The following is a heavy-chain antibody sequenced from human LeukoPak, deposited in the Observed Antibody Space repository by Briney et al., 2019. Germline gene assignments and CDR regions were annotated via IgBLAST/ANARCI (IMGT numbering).Heavy chain of an antibody. Sequence: PSETLSLTCAVFDGSFSGYYWSWIRQSPGKGLEWIGEINHSGTTNYNPSLKSRVTISVDTSKNQLSLKLRSLTAEDTAVYYCARVSPNTVTTLQYFDYWGQGTLVTVSS. V-gene: IGHV4-34*01. CDR3: ARVSPNTVTTLQYFDY. J-gene: IGHJ4*02. CDR1: DGSFSGYY. CDR2: INHSGTT. D-gene: IGHD4-17*01.